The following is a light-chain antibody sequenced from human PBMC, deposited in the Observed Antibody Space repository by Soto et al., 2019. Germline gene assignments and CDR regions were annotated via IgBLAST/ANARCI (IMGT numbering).Light chain of an antibody. CDR2: VAS. CDR1: QSVSSN. Sequence: EIVMTQSPATLSASPGERATLSCPASQSVSSNLAWYQQKPGQAPRLLIYVASTRATGIPARFSGSGSGTEFTLTISSLESEDVAVYYCQEYNNLPPMNTLGQGAKLEIK. V-gene: IGKV3-15*01. CDR3: QEYNNLPPMNT. J-gene: IGKJ2*01.